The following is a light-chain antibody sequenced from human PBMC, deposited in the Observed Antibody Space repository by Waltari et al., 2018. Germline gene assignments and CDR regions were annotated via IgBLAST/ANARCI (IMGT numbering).Light chain of an antibody. CDR3: QTWDSGIAI. CDR2: VNSDGSH. Sequence: QLVLTQSPSASASLGASVKFTCTLSSGHSSHAIAWHQQQPGKGPRFLRKVNSDGSHGQGGDIPVRVSGSSSGAGRYLTISSLQSEDEADYYCQTWDSGIAIFGGGTKLTVL. CDR1: SGHSSHA. V-gene: IGLV4-69*01. J-gene: IGLJ2*01.